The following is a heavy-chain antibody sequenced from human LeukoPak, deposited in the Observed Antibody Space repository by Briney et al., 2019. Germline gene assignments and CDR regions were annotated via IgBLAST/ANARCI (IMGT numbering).Heavy chain of an antibody. CDR2: MRFDGNTK. CDR1: GFLVNDCG. CDR3: AKGKGNQQLYALDV. Sequence: PGGSLRLSCAASGFLVNDCGMHWVRQAPGKGPEWVAAMRFDGNTKYYVDSVKGRFTISRDTSKNTLFLQMNSLRDEDTATYYCAKGKGNQQLYALDVWGQGTTVSVSS. J-gene: IGHJ6*02. D-gene: IGHD1-1*01. V-gene: IGHV3-30*02.